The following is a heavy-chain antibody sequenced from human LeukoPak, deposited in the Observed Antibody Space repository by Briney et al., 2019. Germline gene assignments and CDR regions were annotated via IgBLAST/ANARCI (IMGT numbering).Heavy chain of an antibody. CDR3: AREKSYGDPDYFDY. CDR2: IYSGGRT. J-gene: IGHJ4*02. CDR1: GFTFSSNY. V-gene: IGHV3-53*01. Sequence: GGSLRLSCAASGFTFSSNYMSWVRHAPGKGLEWVSIIYSGGRTYYSDSVKGRFTISRDNSKTTLFLQMNSLRAEDTAIYYCAREKSYGDPDYFDYWGQGTLVTVSS. D-gene: IGHD4-17*01.